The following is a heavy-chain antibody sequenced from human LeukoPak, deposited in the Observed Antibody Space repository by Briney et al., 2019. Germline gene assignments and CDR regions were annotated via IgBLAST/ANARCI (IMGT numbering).Heavy chain of an antibody. CDR3: HVVVVAARGGYFDY. V-gene: IGHV5-51*01. J-gene: IGHJ4*02. D-gene: IGHD2-15*01. CDR2: IYPGDSDT. CDR1: GYSFTSYW. Sequence: GESLKISCKGSGYSFTSYWIGWVRRMPGKGLEWMGIIYPGDSDTRYSPSFQGQVTISADKSISTAYLQWSSLKAPDTAMYYCHVVVVAARGGYFDYWGQGTLVTVSS.